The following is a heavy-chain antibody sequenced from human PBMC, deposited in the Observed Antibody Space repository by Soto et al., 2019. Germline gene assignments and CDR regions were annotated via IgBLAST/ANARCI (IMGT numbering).Heavy chain of an antibody. Sequence: PGGSLRLSCAASGFTFSSYWMHWVRQAPGKGPVRVSRINPGETNTNYADSVKGRFTISRDNAKNTLYLQMNSLRAEDTAVYYCARDTFGPRDYWGPGTLVTVAS. CDR1: GFTFSSYW. CDR3: ARDTFGPRDY. J-gene: IGHJ4*02. CDR2: INPGETNT. D-gene: IGHD3-16*01. V-gene: IGHV3-74*01.